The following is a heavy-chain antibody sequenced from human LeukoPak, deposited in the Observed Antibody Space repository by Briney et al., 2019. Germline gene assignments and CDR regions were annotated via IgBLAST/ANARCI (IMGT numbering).Heavy chain of an antibody. V-gene: IGHV3-21*01. Sequence: PGGSLRLSCAASGFTFSSYSMNWVRQAPGKGLEWVSSISSSSSYIYYADSVKGRFTISRDNAKNSLYLQMNGLRAEDAAVYYCARDRWYYYGSGPYYYYGMDVWGKGTTVTVSS. D-gene: IGHD3-10*01. CDR3: ARDRWYYYGSGPYYYYGMDV. CDR2: ISSSSSYI. J-gene: IGHJ6*04. CDR1: GFTFSSYS.